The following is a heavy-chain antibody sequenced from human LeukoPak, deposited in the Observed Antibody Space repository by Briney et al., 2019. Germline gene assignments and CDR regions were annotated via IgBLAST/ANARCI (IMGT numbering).Heavy chain of an antibody. CDR3: ARGYSSGWHYYYYYMDV. J-gene: IGHJ6*03. D-gene: IGHD6-19*01. CDR1: GYSISSGYY. Sequence: SETLSLTCTVSGYSISSGYYWGWIRQPPGKGLEWIGSIYHSGYTYYNPSLKSRVTISVDTSKNQFSLKLSSVTAADTAVYYCARGYSSGWHYYYYYMDVWGKGTTVTVSS. V-gene: IGHV4-38-2*02. CDR2: IYHSGYT.